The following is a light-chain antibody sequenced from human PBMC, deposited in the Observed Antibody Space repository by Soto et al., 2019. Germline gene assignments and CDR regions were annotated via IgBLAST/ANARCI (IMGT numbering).Light chain of an antibody. CDR2: GAS. J-gene: IGKJ1*01. CDR1: QSVSSTY. CDR3: HQYSSSTKT. Sequence: EIVLTQSPGTLYFSPGERSTLSFSASQSVSSTYLAWYQQRPGQAPRLLIYGASSRATGIPDRFSGSGSGTDFTLTISRLEPEDFAVYYCHQYSSSTKTFGQGTKVDIK. V-gene: IGKV3-20*01.